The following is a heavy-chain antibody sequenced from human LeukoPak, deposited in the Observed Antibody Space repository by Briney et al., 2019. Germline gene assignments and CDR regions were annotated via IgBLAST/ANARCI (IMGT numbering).Heavy chain of an antibody. CDR1: GGSISSYY. D-gene: IGHD3-22*01. CDR2: IYTSGNT. Sequence: PSETLSLTCTVSGGSISSYYWSWIRQPAGKGLEWIGRIYTSGNTNYNPSLKSRVTISVDKSKNQFSLKLSSVTAADTAVYSCARAGRYDSSGMGIFDYWGQGTLVTVSS. J-gene: IGHJ4*02. CDR3: ARAGRYDSSGMGIFDY. V-gene: IGHV4-4*07.